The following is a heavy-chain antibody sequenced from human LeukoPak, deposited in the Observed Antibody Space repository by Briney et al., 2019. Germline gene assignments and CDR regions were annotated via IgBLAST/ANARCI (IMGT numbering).Heavy chain of an antibody. CDR2: IGGSGGPT. J-gene: IGHJ4*02. D-gene: IGHD3-22*01. CDR3: AKDAANYYDSSGYRDATFDF. Sequence: GGSLRLSCAASGFTFSSYAMSWVRQAPGKGLEWVSLIGGSGGPTYYADSVKGRFTISRDNSKNTLYLQMNSPRAEDTAVYYCAKDAANYYDSSGYRDATFDFCGQGTLVTVSS. V-gene: IGHV3-23*01. CDR1: GFTFSSYA.